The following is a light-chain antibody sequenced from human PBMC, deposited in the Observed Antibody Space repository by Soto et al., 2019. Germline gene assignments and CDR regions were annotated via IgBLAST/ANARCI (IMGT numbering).Light chain of an antibody. CDR2: TAS. J-gene: IGKJ4*01. V-gene: IGKV1-12*01. Sequence: DIQMTQSPSSVSASVGDRVTITCRASQGISSWVAWYQQKPWKAPNLMIHTASSLQSGVPSRFSGSGSGTDFTLTISSLQPEDFATYYCQQANSFPLTFGGGTKVEIK. CDR1: QGISSW. CDR3: QQANSFPLT.